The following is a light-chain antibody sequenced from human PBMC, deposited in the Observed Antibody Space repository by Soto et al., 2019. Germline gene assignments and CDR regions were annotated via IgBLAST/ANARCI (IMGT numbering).Light chain of an antibody. CDR1: SSNIGAGYD. CDR2: GNS. Sequence: QSALTQPPSVSGAPVQRVTISCTGSSSNIGAGYDVHWYQQLPGTAPKLLIYGNSNRPSGVPDRCSGSKPGTRACLAISGLPADYEAAYSCQPYDSSLSGSVFGSGTKVTVL. J-gene: IGLJ1*01. CDR3: QPYDSSLSGSV. V-gene: IGLV1-40*01.